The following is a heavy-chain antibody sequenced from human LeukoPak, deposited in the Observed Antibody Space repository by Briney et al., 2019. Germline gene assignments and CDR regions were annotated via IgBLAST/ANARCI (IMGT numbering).Heavy chain of an antibody. V-gene: IGHV4-34*01. D-gene: IGHD3-10*01. CDR1: GGSFSGYY. CDR3: ARITMVRGVIKTLDY. J-gene: IGHJ4*02. Sequence: SETLSLTCAVYGGSFSGYYWSWIRQPPGKGLEWIGEINHSGSTNYNPSLKSRVTISVGTSKNQFSLKLSSVTAADTAVYYCARITMVRGVIKTLDYWGQGTLVTVSS. CDR2: INHSGST.